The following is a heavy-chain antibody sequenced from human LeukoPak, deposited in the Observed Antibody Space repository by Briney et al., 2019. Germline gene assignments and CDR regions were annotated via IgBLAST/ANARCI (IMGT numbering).Heavy chain of an antibody. Sequence: GGSLRLSCSASGFTFLSYAMTWVRQAPGKGLEWVSAISGSGDNTYYADSVKGRFTISRDNSKNTLYLQMNSLRAEDTAVYYCAKGSSWLFDYWGQGTLATVSS. J-gene: IGHJ4*02. CDR3: AKGSSWLFDY. CDR2: ISGSGDNT. D-gene: IGHD6-13*01. CDR1: GFTFLSYA. V-gene: IGHV3-23*01.